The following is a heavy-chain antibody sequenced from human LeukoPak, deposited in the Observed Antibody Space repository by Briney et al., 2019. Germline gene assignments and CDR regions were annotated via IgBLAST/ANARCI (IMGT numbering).Heavy chain of an antibody. Sequence: SETLSLTCTVSGGSISSYYWNWIRQPPGKGLEWIAYIYYSGSTNYNPSLKSRVTISVDTSKNQFSLKLSSVTAADTAVYYCARDVGATPGWFDPWGQGTLVTVSS. V-gene: IGHV4-59*01. CDR2: IYYSGST. D-gene: IGHD1-26*01. CDR3: ARDVGATPGWFDP. J-gene: IGHJ5*02. CDR1: GGSISSYY.